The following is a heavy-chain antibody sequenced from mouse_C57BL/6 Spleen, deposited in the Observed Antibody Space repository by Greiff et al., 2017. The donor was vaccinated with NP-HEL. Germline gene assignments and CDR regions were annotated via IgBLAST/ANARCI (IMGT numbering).Heavy chain of an antibody. CDR3: AKESLYYGSSPYYYAMDY. Sequence: DVQLQESGPGLVKPSQSLSLTCSVTGYSITSGYYWNWIRQFPGNKLEWMGYISYDGSNNYNPSLKNRISITRDTSKNQFFLKLNSVTTEDTATYYCAKESLYYGSSPYYYAMDYWGQGTSVTVSS. D-gene: IGHD1-1*01. CDR2: ISYDGSN. V-gene: IGHV3-6*01. J-gene: IGHJ4*01. CDR1: GYSITSGYY.